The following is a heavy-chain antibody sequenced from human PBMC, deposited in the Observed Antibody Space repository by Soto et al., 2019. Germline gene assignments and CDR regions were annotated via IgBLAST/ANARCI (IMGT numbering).Heavy chain of an antibody. J-gene: IGHJ6*02. CDR3: ARDFPSLGNSYYGMDV. V-gene: IGHV4-31*03. Sequence: QVQLQESGPGPVKPSQTLSLTCTVSGGSISSGGYYWSWIRQHPGKGLEWIGYIYYSGSTYYNPYLKRRVTISVDTSKNQFSLKLSSVTAADTAVYYCARDFPSLGNSYYGMDVWGQGTTVTVSS. CDR1: GGSISSGGYY. CDR2: IYYSGST.